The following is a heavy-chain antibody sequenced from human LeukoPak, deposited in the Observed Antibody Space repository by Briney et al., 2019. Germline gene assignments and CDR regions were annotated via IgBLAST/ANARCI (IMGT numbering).Heavy chain of an antibody. D-gene: IGHD5-18*01. V-gene: IGHV3-7*01. J-gene: IGHJ6*03. Sequence: GGSLRLSCAASGFTFSSYWMSWVRQAPGKGLEWVANIKQDGGETYYVDSVKGRFTISRDNAKNSLYLQMNSLRAEDTALYFCARGTYSFSSTSYYLYYMDVWGRGTTVTVSS. CDR2: IKQDGGET. CDR3: ARGTYSFSSTSYYLYYMDV. CDR1: GFTFSSYW.